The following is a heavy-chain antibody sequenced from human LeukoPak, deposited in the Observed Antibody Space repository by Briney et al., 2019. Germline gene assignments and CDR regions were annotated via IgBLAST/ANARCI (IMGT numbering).Heavy chain of an antibody. CDR1: GLSVADTY. V-gene: IGHV3-53*01. J-gene: IGHJ6*03. Sequence: GGSLTLSCAVSGLSVADTYMAWVRQAPGKGLEWVATLYIAGGSYYADSVRGRFNISRDNSENTLYLQMTTVRDDDTAIYYCAAGFRSEFIYFYLHVWGKGTPVTVPS. D-gene: IGHD1-14*01. CDR3: AAGFRSEFIYFYLHV. CDR2: LYIAGGS.